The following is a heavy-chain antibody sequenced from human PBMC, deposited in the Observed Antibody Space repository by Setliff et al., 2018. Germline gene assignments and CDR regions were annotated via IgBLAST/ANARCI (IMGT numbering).Heavy chain of an antibody. V-gene: IGHV1-69*10. CDR2: IIPILGVV. CDR3: ERDEDGSWERSGD. CDR1: GGTFRNEC. D-gene: IGHD2-15*01. J-gene: IGHJ4*02. Sequence: GASVKVSCKPSGGTFRNECSIGVRQAPGQGLEWMGGIIPILGVVNYAQKFQGRVTITADESTSTVYMELNSLRSEDTAVYYCERDEDGSWERSGDWGQGTLVTVSS.